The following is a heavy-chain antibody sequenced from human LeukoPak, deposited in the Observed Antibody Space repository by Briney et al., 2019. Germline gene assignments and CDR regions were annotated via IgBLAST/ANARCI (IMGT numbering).Heavy chain of an antibody. CDR2: IYYSGST. CDR3: ARSTRISKFDY. D-gene: IGHD2-15*01. V-gene: IGHV4-31*02. CDR1: GFTFSSYA. J-gene: IGHJ4*02. Sequence: SPRLSCAASGFTFSSYAMSWVRQHPEKGLEWIGYIYYSGSTYYNPSLKSRVTISVDTSKNQFSLKLSSVTAADTAVYYCARSTRISKFDYWGQGTLVTVSS.